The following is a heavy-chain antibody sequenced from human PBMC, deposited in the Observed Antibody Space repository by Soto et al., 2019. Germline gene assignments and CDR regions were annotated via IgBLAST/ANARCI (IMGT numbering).Heavy chain of an antibody. Sequence: QVQLVESGGGVVQPGRSLRLSCAASGFTFSSYAMHCVRQAPGKGLEWVAVISYDGSNKYYADSVKGRFTISRDNSKNTLYLQMNSLRAEDTAVYYCARAPAIDYWGQGTLVTVSS. CDR3: ARAPAIDY. V-gene: IGHV3-30-3*01. CDR1: GFTFSSYA. CDR2: ISYDGSNK. J-gene: IGHJ4*02. D-gene: IGHD3-9*01.